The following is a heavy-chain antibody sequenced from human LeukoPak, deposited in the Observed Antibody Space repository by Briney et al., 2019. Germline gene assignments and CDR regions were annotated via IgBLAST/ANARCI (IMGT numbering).Heavy chain of an antibody. J-gene: IGHJ6*03. V-gene: IGHV1-18*01. D-gene: IGHD6-6*01. CDR2: ISAYNGNT. CDR3: ASHIAAVMGYYYYMDV. Sequence: ASVKVSCKASGYTFTSYGISWVRQAPGQGLAWMGWISAYNGNTNYAQKLQGRVTMTTDTSTSTAYTELRSLRSDDTAVYYCASHIAAVMGYYYYMDVWGKGTTVTVSS. CDR1: GYTFTSYG.